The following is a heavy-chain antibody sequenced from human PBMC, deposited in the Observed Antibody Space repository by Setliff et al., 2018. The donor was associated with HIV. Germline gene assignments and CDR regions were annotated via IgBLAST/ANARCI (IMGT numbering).Heavy chain of an antibody. D-gene: IGHD1-26*01. J-gene: IGHJ5*02. CDR1: GFTLNRYW. V-gene: IGHV3-7*05. CDR3: AKDHGVGATTCGS. CDR2: IKQDGSEI. Sequence: PGGSLTLSCAASGFTLNRYWMSWVRQAPGKGLEWVANIKQDGSEIHYVDSVKGRFTISRDNAKNSLYLQMNSLSAADTAIYYCAKDHGVGATTCGSWGQGTLVTVSS.